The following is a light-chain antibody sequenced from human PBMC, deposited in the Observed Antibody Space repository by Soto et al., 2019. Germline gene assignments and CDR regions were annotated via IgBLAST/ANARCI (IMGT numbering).Light chain of an antibody. J-gene: IGKJ1*01. CDR1: RSISNY. CDR3: HQIYIVPWT. Sequence: DIQMTQSPSSLSASVGDRVTITCRASRSISNYLSWYQQKPGKARKLLIYAASSLQGGVPSKFSGSVSGKDFTVTISNLQPEDFATYYCHQIYIVPWTFGQGTKVEI. V-gene: IGKV1-39*01. CDR2: AAS.